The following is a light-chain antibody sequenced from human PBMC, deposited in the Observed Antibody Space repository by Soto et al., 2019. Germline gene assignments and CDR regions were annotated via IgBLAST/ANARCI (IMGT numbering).Light chain of an antibody. V-gene: IGLV2-23*02. Sequence: QSVLTQPASVSGSPGQSITISCTGTSSDVGSYNLVSWYQQHPGKAPKLMIYEVSKRPSGVSNRFSGSKSGNTASLTISGRQAEDEADYYCCSYAGSSTFVFGGGTKLTV. CDR2: EVS. J-gene: IGLJ2*01. CDR1: SSDVGSYNL. CDR3: CSYAGSSTFV.